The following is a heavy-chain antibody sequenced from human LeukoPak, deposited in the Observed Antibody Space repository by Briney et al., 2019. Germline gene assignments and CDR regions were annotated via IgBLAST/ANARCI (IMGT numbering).Heavy chain of an antibody. V-gene: IGHV3-66*02. J-gene: IGHJ3*02. CDR3: ARAQQMDDAFDI. CDR2: IYSGGST. Sequence: GGSLRLSCAASGFTVSSNYMSWVRQAPGKGLEWVSVIYSGGSTYYADSVKGRFTISRDNSKNTLYLQMNRLRGEVTAVYYCARAQQMDDAFDIWGQGTMVTVSS. CDR1: GFTVSSNY. D-gene: IGHD6-13*01.